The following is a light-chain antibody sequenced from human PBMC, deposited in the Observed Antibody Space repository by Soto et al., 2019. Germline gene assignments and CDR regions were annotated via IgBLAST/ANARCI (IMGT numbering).Light chain of an antibody. Sequence: QAVVTQEPSLTVSPGGTVTLTCASSTGAVTSGYYPNWFQQKPGQAPGALIYSTSNKHSWTPARFSGSLLGGKAALTLSGVQPEDEAEYYCLLYYGGAQLGVFGTGTKVTV. V-gene: IGLV7-43*01. CDR2: STS. CDR3: LLYYGGAQLGV. J-gene: IGLJ1*01. CDR1: TGAVTSGYY.